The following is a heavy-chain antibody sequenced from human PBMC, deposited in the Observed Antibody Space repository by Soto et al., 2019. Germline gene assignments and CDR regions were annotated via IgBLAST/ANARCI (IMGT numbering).Heavy chain of an antibody. CDR2: INSDGSST. J-gene: IGHJ3*02. CDR1: GFTFSSYW. D-gene: IGHD3-22*01. CDR3: ARDLGYYDSSGRRSAFDI. V-gene: IGHV3-74*01. Sequence: GGSLRLSCAASGFTFSSYWMHWVRQAPGKGLVWVSRINSDGSSTSYADSVKGRFTISRDNAKNTLYLQMSSLRAEDTAVYYCARDLGYYDSSGRRSAFDIWGKGTMVTVSS.